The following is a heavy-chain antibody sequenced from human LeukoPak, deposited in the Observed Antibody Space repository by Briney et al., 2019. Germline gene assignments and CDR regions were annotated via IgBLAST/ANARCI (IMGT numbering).Heavy chain of an antibody. CDR3: APDPEYCTGGSGNNWYFDL. J-gene: IGHJ2*01. Sequence: GASVKVSCMASGYTFTGYSLHWVRQAPGQGLEWLGLINPRGGGTIYSQKFQGRVTMTRDTPTSTVYMDLSSLRSEDTALYYCAPDPEYCTGGSGNNWYFDLWGRGTLVTVSS. V-gene: IGHV1-46*01. D-gene: IGHD2-8*02. CDR2: INPRGGGT. CDR1: GYTFTGYS.